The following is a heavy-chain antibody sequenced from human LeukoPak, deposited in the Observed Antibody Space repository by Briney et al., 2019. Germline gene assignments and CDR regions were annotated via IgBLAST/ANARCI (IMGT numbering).Heavy chain of an antibody. V-gene: IGHV1-2*02. J-gene: IGHJ5*02. Sequence: ASVKVSCKASGYTFTGYYMHWVRQAPGQGLEWMGWINPNSGGTNYAQKFQGRVTMTRDTSISTAYMELSRLRSDDTAVYYCARDGRRGHSYGYGGYWFDPWGQGTLVTVSS. CDR1: GYTFTGYY. CDR3: ARDGRRGHSYGYGGYWFDP. D-gene: IGHD5-18*01. CDR2: INPNSGGT.